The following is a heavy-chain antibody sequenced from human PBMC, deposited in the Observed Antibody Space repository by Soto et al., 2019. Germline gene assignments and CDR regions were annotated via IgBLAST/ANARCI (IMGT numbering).Heavy chain of an antibody. CDR2: ITSSSSVI. Sequence: EVQLVESGGGLVQIGGSLRLSCAASGFSFSSDEMNWVRQAPGRGLEWVSYITSSSSVIYYADSVKGRFTISRDNSKNSLFLLMNSLRAEDTAIYYCARGAAVDYWGQGTQVTVSS. V-gene: IGHV3-48*03. D-gene: IGHD2-15*01. CDR3: ARGAAVDY. CDR1: GFSFSSDE. J-gene: IGHJ4*02.